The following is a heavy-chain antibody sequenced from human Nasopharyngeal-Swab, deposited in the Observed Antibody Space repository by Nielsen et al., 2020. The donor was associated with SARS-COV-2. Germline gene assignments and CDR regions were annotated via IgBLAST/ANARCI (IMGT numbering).Heavy chain of an antibody. D-gene: IGHD6-13*01. CDR2: IYYSGGT. V-gene: IGHV4-31*03. Sequence: SETLSLTCTVSGGSISSGGYYWSWIRQHPGKGLEWIGYIYYSGGTYYNPSLKSRVTISVDTSKNQFSLKLSSVTAADTAVYYCARASPGAAIGYYYYGMDVWGQGTTVTVSS. J-gene: IGHJ6*02. CDR3: ARASPGAAIGYYYYGMDV. CDR1: GGSISSGGYY.